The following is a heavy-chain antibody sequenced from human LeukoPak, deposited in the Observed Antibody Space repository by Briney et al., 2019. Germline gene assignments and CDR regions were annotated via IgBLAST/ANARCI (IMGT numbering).Heavy chain of an antibody. CDR3: ARAKTKARYYYMDV. J-gene: IGHJ6*03. CDR1: RFTFSSYS. CDR2: ISSSSSTI. Sequence: GGSLRLSCAASRFTFSSYSMNWVRQAPGKGLEWVSYISSSSSTIYYADSVKGRFTISRDNAKNSLYLQMNSLRAEDTAVYYCARAKTKARYYYMDVWGKGTTVTVSS. V-gene: IGHV3-48*01. D-gene: IGHD1/OR15-1a*01.